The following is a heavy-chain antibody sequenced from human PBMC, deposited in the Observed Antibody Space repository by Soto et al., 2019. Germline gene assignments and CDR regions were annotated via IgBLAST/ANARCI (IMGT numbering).Heavy chain of an antibody. J-gene: IGHJ4*02. V-gene: IGHV3-33*01. Sequence: GGPLRLSCAASGFTFSSYGMHWVRQAPGKGLEWVAVIWYDGSNKYYADSVKGRFTISRDNSKNTLYLQMNSLRAEDTAVYYCARDVYGGIFDYWGQGTLVTVSS. CDR2: IWYDGSNK. CDR3: ARDVYGGIFDY. CDR1: GFTFSSYG. D-gene: IGHD4-17*01.